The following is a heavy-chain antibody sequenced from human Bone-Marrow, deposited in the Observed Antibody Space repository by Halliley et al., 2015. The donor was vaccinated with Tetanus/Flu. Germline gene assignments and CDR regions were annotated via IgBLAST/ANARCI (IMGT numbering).Heavy chain of an antibody. Sequence: KRLEGVAPVTDSGCVTQYADSVRGRFAISKDISKNMVFLQMNSLRVEDTATYYCAKGSGWYNWGRGTLVTVSS. CDR3: AKGSGWYN. CDR2: VTDSGCVT. D-gene: IGHD6-19*01. V-gene: IGHV3-23*01. J-gene: IGHJ4*01.